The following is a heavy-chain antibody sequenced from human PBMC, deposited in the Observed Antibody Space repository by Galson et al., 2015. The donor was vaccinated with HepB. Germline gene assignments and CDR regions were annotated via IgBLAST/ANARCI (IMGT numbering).Heavy chain of an antibody. J-gene: IGHJ3*02. CDR3: AREMSIAAPRGAFDI. CDR1: GFTFSSYE. CDR2: ISSSGSTI. V-gene: IGHV3-48*03. Sequence: SLRLSCAASGFTFSSYEMNWVRQAPGKGLEWVSYISSSGSTIYYGDSVKGRFTISRDNAKNSLYLQMNSLRAEDTAVYYCAREMSIAAPRGAFDIWGQGTMVTVSS. D-gene: IGHD6-6*01.